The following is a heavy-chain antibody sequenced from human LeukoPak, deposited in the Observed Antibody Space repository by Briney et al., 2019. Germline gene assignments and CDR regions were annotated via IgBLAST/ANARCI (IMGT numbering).Heavy chain of an antibody. J-gene: IGHJ1*01. CDR3: ASPYYYDSSGIEH. D-gene: IGHD3-22*01. V-gene: IGHV4-30-4*01. CDR2: IYYSGST. CDR1: GGSISSGDYY. Sequence: SETLSLTCTVSGGSISSGDYYWSWIRQPPGNGLEWIGYIYYSGSTYYNPSLKSRVTISVDTSKNQFSLKLSSVTAADTAVYYCASPYYYDSSGIEHWGQGTLVTVSS.